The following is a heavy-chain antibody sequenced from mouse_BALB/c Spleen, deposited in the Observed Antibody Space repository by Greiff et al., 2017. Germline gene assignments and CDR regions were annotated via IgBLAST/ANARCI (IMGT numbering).Heavy chain of an antibody. CDR1: GFAFSSYD. V-gene: IGHV5-12-1*01. D-gene: IGHD2-1*01. CDR2: ISSGGGST. Sequence: EVMLVESGGGLVKPGGSLKLSCAASGFAFSSYDMSWVRQTPEKRLEWVAYISSGGGSTYYPDTVKGRFTISRDNAKNTLYLQMSRLKSEDTAMYYCARRGKNGNYDYAMDYWGQGTSVTVSS. J-gene: IGHJ4*01. CDR3: ARRGKNGNYDYAMDY.